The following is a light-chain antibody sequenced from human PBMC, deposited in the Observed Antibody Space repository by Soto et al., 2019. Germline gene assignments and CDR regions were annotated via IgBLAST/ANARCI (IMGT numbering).Light chain of an antibody. J-gene: IGLJ2*01. CDR3: NSYSGSSILV. CDR1: SSDVGAYNF. CDR2: EVN. V-gene: IGLV2-8*01. Sequence: QSALTQSPSASGSPGQSVTISCTGTSSDVGAYNFVSWYQQHPGKAPRLMIYEVNKRLSGVPDRFSGSKSGYTASLTVSGLQSEDEADYYCNSYSGSSILVFGGGTQLTVL.